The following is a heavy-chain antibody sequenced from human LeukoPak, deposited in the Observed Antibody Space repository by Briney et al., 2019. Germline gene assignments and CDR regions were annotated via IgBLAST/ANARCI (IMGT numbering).Heavy chain of an antibody. CDR3: ARCLYGVRVSCEWVY. J-gene: IGHJ4*02. D-gene: IGHD2-2*01. CDR1: GFTFSSYS. Sequence: PGGSLRLSCAASGFTFSSYSMNWVRQAPGKGLEWVSSISSSSSYIYYADSVKGRFTISRDNAKNSLYLQMNSLRAEDTAVYYCARCLYGVRVSCEWVYWGQGTLVTVSS. V-gene: IGHV3-21*01. CDR2: ISSSSSYI.